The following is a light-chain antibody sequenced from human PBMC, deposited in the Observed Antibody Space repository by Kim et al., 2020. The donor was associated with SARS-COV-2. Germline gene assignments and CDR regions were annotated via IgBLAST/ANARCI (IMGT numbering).Light chain of an antibody. CDR2: AAS. J-gene: IGKJ4*01. CDR1: QSISSH. CDR3: QQSYSTLT. Sequence: DIQMTQSPSSLSASVGVRVTITCRASQSISSHLNWYQQKPGKAPKLLIYAASSLQSGVPSRFSGSGSGTDFTLTISSLQPEDFATYYCQQSYSTLTFGGGTKLEIK. V-gene: IGKV1-39*01.